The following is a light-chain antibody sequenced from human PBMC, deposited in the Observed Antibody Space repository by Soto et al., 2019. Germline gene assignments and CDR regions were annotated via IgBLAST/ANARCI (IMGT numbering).Light chain of an antibody. CDR2: AAS. CDR1: HGIANY. Sequence: DVRVTKSPSTLSASVGDRVTITCRASHGIANYLAWYQHKPGKVPNLLIYAASTLQSGVPSRFSGGGSGTDFTLTISSLQPEDVATYYCQQSYSSPTTFGQGTRLEI. J-gene: IGKJ5*01. V-gene: IGKV1-27*01. CDR3: QQSYSSPTT.